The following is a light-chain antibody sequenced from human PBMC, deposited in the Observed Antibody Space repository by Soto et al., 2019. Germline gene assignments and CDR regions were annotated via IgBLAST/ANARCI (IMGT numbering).Light chain of an antibody. CDR3: LQYEAYPYT. J-gene: IGKJ2*01. V-gene: IGKV1-16*02. CDR2: GAS. CDR1: KGSTLN. Sequence: DIQMTQSPSSLSASVGDRVTVTCRAIKGSTLNLAWFRKKPRKATKFLIYGASILQRVAPSKFSASGSGTNFSLTINSLQPEDFATYYCLQYEAYPYTFGQGTKLEIK.